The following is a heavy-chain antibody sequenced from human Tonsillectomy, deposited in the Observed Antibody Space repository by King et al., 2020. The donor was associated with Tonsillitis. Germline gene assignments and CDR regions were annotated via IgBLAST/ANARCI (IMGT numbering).Heavy chain of an antibody. D-gene: IGHD5-18*01. CDR3: ARGVIYTAREYYYYMDV. CDR1: GDTFGSYA. V-gene: IGHV1-69*01. Sequence: VQLVESGAEVKKPGSSVRVSCKASGDTFGSYAISWVRQAPGQGLEWMGGIIPVFGTANYAQKFQGRVTITADESTSTAYMELSSLRSEDTAGYYCARGVIYTAREYYYYMDVWGKGTTVTVSS. CDR2: IIPVFGTA. J-gene: IGHJ6*03.